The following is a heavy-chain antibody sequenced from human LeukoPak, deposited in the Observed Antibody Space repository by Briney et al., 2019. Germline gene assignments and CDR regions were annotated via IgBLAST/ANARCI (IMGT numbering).Heavy chain of an antibody. CDR2: IYTSGST. D-gene: IGHD3-3*01. CDR3: ARDVPYYDFWSGYPNWFDP. CDR1: GGSISSGSYY. Sequence: KPSETLSLTCTVSGGSISSGSYYWSWIRQPAGKGLEWIGRIYTSGSTNYNPSLKSRVTISVDTSKNQFSLTLSSVTAADTAVYYCARDVPYYDFWSGYPNWFDPWGQGTLVTVSS. J-gene: IGHJ5*02. V-gene: IGHV4-61*02.